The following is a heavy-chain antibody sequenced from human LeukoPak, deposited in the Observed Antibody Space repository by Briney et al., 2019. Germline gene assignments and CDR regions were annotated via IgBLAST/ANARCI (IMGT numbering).Heavy chain of an antibody. CDR1: GGTFSSYA. D-gene: IGHD3-22*01. Sequence: GASVKVSCKASGGTFSSYAISWVRQAPGQGLEWMGGIIPIFGTANYAQKFQGRVTITADESTSTAYMELSSLRSEDTAVYYCARVLYYYDSSYNWFDPWGQGTLVTVSS. CDR3: ARVLYYYDSSYNWFDP. J-gene: IGHJ5*02. V-gene: IGHV1-69*13. CDR2: IIPIFGTA.